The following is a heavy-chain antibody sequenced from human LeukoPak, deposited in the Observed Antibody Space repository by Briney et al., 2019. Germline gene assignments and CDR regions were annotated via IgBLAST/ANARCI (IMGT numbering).Heavy chain of an antibody. V-gene: IGHV3-33*05. CDR1: EFTLRNYD. CDR2: FLDDPINK. Sequence: GGSLRLSCAASEFTLRNYDMHWVRQAPGKGLEWVANFLDDPINKYYVDSVKGRFTISRDNSKNMLYLEMNSLSAEDTAIYYCARRPSLGYSYGPNYYYGMDVWGQGTTVIVSS. CDR3: ARRPSLGYSYGPNYYYGMDV. J-gene: IGHJ6*02. D-gene: IGHD5-12*01.